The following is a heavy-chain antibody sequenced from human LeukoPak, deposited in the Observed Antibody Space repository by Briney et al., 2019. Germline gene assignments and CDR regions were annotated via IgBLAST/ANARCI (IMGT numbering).Heavy chain of an antibody. Sequence: PSETLSLTCAVYGGSFCGYYWSWIRQPPGKGLEWIGEINHSGSTNYNPSLKRRVTISVDTSNNQFSLKLSSVTAADSAVYYRARRGSSGYYWDYWGQRTLVTVAS. CDR2: INHSGST. V-gene: IGHV4-34*01. J-gene: IGHJ4*02. CDR1: GGSFCGYY. CDR3: ARRGSSGYYWDY. D-gene: IGHD3-22*01.